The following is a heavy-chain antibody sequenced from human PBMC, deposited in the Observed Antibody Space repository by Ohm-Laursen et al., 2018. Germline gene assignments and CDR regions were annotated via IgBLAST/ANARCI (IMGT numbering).Heavy chain of an antibody. Sequence: SSLRLSCAASGFTFNDYAMHWVRQAPGRGLEWVSYISGNSGVIVYADSVKGRFTISRDNVKNSLYLQMNSLRADDTALYYCVKDKYVWGSYRYIYHDTFDVWGQGTMVTVSS. J-gene: IGHJ3*01. D-gene: IGHD3-16*02. CDR3: VKDKYVWGSYRYIYHDTFDV. CDR1: GFTFNDYA. CDR2: ISGNSGVI. V-gene: IGHV3-9*01.